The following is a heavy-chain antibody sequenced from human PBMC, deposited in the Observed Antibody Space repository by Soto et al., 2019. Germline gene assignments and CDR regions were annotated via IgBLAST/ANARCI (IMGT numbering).Heavy chain of an antibody. D-gene: IGHD4-17*01. CDR3: ARIAIGPLYGDYAYYYYGMDV. CDR1: GGSISSSNW. J-gene: IGHJ6*02. Sequence: QVQLQESGPGLVKPSGTLSLTCAVSGGSISSSNWWSWVRQPPGKGLEWIGEIYHSGSTNYNPSLKSRVTISVDKSKNQFSLKLSSVTAADTAVYYCARIAIGPLYGDYAYYYYGMDVWGQGTTVTVSS. V-gene: IGHV4-4*02. CDR2: IYHSGST.